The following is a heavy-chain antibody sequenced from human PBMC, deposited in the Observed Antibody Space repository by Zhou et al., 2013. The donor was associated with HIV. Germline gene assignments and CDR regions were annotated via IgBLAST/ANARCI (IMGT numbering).Heavy chain of an antibody. CDR2: INPNSGDT. V-gene: IGHV1-2*02. D-gene: IGHD3-22*01. CDR1: GYTFTGYY. J-gene: IGHJ4*02. Sequence: QVQLIQSGAEVRKPGASVKVSCKASGYTFTGYYIHWVRQAPGQGLEWMGWINPNSGDTNYAQKFQGRVTITADESTSTAYMELSSLRSEDTAVYYCASPDYYDSSGTGQFDYWGQGTLVTVSS. CDR3: ASPDYYDSSGTGQFDY.